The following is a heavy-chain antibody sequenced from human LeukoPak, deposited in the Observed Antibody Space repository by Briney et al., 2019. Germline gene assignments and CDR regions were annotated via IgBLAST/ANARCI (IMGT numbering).Heavy chain of an antibody. CDR2: MWYEGSNK. Sequence: GGSLRLSCAASGFTFNSYGMHWVRQGPGKGLEWVAVMWYEGSNKYYADSVKGRFTISRDNSKNTLYLQMNSLRAGDTAEYYCAKVLGDGYTRYYYGMDVWGQGTTVTVSS. D-gene: IGHD5-24*01. CDR3: AKVLGDGYTRYYYGMDV. CDR1: GFTFNSYG. V-gene: IGHV3-30*02. J-gene: IGHJ6*02.